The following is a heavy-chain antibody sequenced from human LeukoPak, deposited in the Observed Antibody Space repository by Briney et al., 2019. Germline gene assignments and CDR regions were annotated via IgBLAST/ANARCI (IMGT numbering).Heavy chain of an antibody. Sequence: GGSLRLSCAASGFTFSSYSMNWVRQAPGKGLEWVSSISSSSSYIYYADSVKGRFTISRDNAKNSLYLQMNSLRAEDTAVYYCAKAKVGAKRYYFDYWGQGTLVTVSS. D-gene: IGHD1-26*01. V-gene: IGHV3-21*04. J-gene: IGHJ4*02. CDR1: GFTFSSYS. CDR3: AKAKVGAKRYYFDY. CDR2: ISSSSSYI.